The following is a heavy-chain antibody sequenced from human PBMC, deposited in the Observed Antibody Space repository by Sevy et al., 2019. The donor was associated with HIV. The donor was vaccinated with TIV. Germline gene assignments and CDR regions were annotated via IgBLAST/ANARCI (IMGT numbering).Heavy chain of an antibody. D-gene: IGHD3-16*01. CDR2: IRSKAYGGTT. V-gene: IGHV3-49*03. CDR3: TRRGGFGHGDAFDI. Sequence: GGSLRLSCTASGFTFGDYAMSWFRQAPGKGLEWVGFIRSKAYGGTTDYAASVKGTFTISRDDSKSIAYLQVNSLKTDDTAVYYCTRRGGFGHGDAFDIWGQGTMVTVSS. CDR1: GFTFGDYA. J-gene: IGHJ3*02.